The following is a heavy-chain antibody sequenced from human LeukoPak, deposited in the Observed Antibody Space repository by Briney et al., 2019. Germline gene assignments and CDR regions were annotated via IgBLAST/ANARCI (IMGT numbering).Heavy chain of an antibody. Sequence: GESLKISCRGSGYSFTTYWIGWVRLMPRKGLEWMGVIYPGDSGIRYSPSFLGPVTFSVDKSITTAYMQWSSLKASDTAMYYCARRRNSAWDFDYWGQGTLVTVSS. J-gene: IGHJ4*02. CDR2: IYPGDSGI. V-gene: IGHV5-51*01. CDR1: GYSFTTYW. CDR3: ARRRNSAWDFDY. D-gene: IGHD6-19*01.